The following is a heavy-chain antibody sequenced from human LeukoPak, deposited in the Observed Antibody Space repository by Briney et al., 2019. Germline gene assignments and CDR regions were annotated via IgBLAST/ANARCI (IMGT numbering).Heavy chain of an antibody. D-gene: IGHD5-18*01. CDR2: IYYNGDT. Sequence: SETLSLTRTVSGGSISSTNYYWAWIRQPPGKGLEWIGTIYYNGDTYYTPSLKSRVTISEDTSKNQFSLKLSSVTAADTAIYYCAKTYRARGYTYGYFDYWGQGTLVTVSS. J-gene: IGHJ4*02. CDR1: GGSISSTNYY. CDR3: AKTYRARGYTYGYFDY. V-gene: IGHV4-39*01.